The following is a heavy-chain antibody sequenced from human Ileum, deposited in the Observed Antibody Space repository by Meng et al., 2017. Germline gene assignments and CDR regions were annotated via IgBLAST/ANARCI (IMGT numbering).Heavy chain of an antibody. CDR1: SGSFTNNNYY. V-gene: IGHV4-39*01. CDR2: VYFTGYT. CDR3: ARHGHFTPDKYYFDS. J-gene: IGHJ4*03. Sequence: QLRLQESGPGLVKPPETLALTWSGPSGSFTNNNYYWVWIRRPPGKGLEWIGSVYFTGYTYYSPSLMSRVTISVETSKNQFSLRLTSVTAADTGLYLCARHGHFTPDKYYFDSWGQGTLVTVSS. D-gene: IGHD3-3*02.